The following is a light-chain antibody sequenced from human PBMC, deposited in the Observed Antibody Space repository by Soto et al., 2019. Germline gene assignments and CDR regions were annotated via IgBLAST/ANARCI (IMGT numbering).Light chain of an antibody. V-gene: IGKV3-11*01. CDR2: DAA. CDR3: QQRSNWPALT. CDR1: QSVSSY. J-gene: IGKJ4*01. Sequence: EIVLTQSPATLSLSPGERATLSCRASQSVSSYFACYQQKPGQAPRLLIYDAANRATGIPARFSGSGSGTDFTLTISSLEPEDFAVYYCQQRSNWPALTFGGGTKVEIK.